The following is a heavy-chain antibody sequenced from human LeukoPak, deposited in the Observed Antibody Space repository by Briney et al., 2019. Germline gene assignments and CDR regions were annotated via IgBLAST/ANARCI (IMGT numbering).Heavy chain of an antibody. J-gene: IGHJ3*02. CDR3: ASPAYGGGPEVFDI. CDR1: GGSISSYY. D-gene: IGHD4-23*01. V-gene: IGHV4-4*07. Sequence: SETLSLTCTVSGGSISSYYWSWIRQPAGKGLEWIRHIYTTGSTNSNPSLKSRVTMSLDTSKNHFSLNRPSSAAADTAVYYCASPAYGGGPEVFDIWGQGTMVTVSS. CDR2: IYTTGST.